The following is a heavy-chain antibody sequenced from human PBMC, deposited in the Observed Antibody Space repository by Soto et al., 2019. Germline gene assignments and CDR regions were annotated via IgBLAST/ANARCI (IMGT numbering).Heavy chain of an antibody. D-gene: IGHD6-6*01. CDR3: ARALPRIAASREGDY. CDR1: GYTFTGYY. V-gene: IGHV1-46*01. J-gene: IGHJ4*02. Sequence: GASVKVSCKASGYTFTGYYMHWVRQAPGQGLEWIGIINPSGGSTSYEQKFQGRVTLSSDTSTSTVYLELSSLRSDDTAVYYCARALPRIAASREGDYWGQGTLVTVSS. CDR2: INPSGGST.